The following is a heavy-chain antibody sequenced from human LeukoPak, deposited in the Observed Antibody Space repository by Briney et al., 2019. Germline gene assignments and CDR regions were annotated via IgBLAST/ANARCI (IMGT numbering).Heavy chain of an antibody. CDR1: GGSFSGYY. D-gene: IGHD3-22*01. Sequence: SETLSLTCAVYGGSFSGYYWSWIRQPPGKGLEWIGEINHSGSTNYNPSLKSRVTISVDTSKNQFSLKLSSVTAADTALYYCARTAPRTFGGYYYPSSRYYYYMDVWGKGTTVTVSS. J-gene: IGHJ6*03. CDR3: ARTAPRTFGGYYYPSSRYYYYMDV. V-gene: IGHV4-34*01. CDR2: INHSGST.